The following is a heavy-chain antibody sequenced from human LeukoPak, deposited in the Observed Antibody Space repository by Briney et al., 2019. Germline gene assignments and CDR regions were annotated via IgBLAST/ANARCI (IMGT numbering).Heavy chain of an antibody. CDR1: GFTFNGYS. Sequence: GGSLRLSYTASGFTFNGYSMNWVRQAPGKGLEWVSSISTSSSYIYYADSVKGRFTISRNNPKNSLYLQMNSLRAEDTAVYYCARNRGDPSYFDYWGQGTLVTVSS. CDR2: ISTSSSYI. CDR3: ARNRGDPSYFDY. V-gene: IGHV3-21*01. D-gene: IGHD4-17*01. J-gene: IGHJ4*02.